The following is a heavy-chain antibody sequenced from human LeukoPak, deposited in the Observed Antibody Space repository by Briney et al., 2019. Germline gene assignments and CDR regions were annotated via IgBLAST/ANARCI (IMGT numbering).Heavy chain of an antibody. CDR3: ARSLDRIAAAGRGAIGY. Sequence: ASETLSLTCAVYGGSFSGYYWSWIRQPPGKGLEWIGEINHSGSTNYNPSLKSRVTISVDTSKNQFSLKLSSVTAADTAVYYCARSLDRIAAAGRGAIGYWGQGTLVTVSS. CDR2: INHSGST. J-gene: IGHJ4*02. CDR1: GGSFSGYY. D-gene: IGHD6-13*01. V-gene: IGHV4-34*01.